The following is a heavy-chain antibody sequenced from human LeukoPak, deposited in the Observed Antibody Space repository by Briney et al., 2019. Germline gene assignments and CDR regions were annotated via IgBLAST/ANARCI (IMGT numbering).Heavy chain of an antibody. CDR1: GFTSSFSG. Sequence: GRSLRLSCAASGFTSSFSGMYWVRQAPGKGLEWVAFISDDGSRKYYADSVKGRFTFSRDNSKNMLFLQMNSLRTEDTAVYYCAKDRSTTWSFDYWGQGTLVTVSS. CDR2: ISDDGSRK. J-gene: IGHJ4*02. CDR3: AKDRSTTWSFDY. V-gene: IGHV3-30*18. D-gene: IGHD6-13*01.